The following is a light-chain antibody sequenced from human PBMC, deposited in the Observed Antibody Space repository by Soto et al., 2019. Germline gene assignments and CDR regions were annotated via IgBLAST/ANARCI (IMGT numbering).Light chain of an antibody. Sequence: DIQMTQSPSTLSSSLGDRVTITCRASQSVSSWLAWYQQKPGKAPKLLIYKASSLESGVPARFSGSGSGTEFTLTISSLQPDDFAVYYCQQYNSYRGTFGQGTKVEIK. J-gene: IGKJ1*01. CDR3: QQYNSYRGT. CDR1: QSVSSW. V-gene: IGKV1-5*03. CDR2: KAS.